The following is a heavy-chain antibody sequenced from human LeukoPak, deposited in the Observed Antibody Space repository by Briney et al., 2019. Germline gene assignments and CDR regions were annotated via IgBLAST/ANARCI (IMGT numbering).Heavy chain of an antibody. D-gene: IGHD2-2*01. CDR2: MKSKADGGTT. Sequence: GGSLRLSCAGSGFTFSNAWMSWVRQAPGKGLEWVGRMKSKADGGTTDYAAPVKGRFTISRDDSKNTLYLQMNSLKTEDTAVYYCTTDCDSTSCYAADAAQWGQGTLVTVSS. CDR1: GFTFSNAW. CDR3: TTDCDSTSCYAADAAQ. V-gene: IGHV3-15*01. J-gene: IGHJ4*02.